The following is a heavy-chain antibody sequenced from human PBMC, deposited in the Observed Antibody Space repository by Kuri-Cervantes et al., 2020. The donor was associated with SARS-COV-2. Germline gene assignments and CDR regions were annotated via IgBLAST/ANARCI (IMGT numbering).Heavy chain of an antibody. J-gene: IGHJ4*02. CDR2: ISSSSSYI. V-gene: IGHV3-21*01. CDR3: ARSLQVVAL. D-gene: IGHD2-15*01. Sequence: GESLKISCAASGFTFSSYSMNWVRQAPGKGLEWVSSISSSSSYIYYAYSVKGRFTISRDNAKNSLYLQMNSLRAEDTAVYYCARSLQVVALWGQGTLVTVSS. CDR1: GFTFSSYS.